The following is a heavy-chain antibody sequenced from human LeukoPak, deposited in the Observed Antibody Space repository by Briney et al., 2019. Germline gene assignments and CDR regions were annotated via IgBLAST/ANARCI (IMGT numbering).Heavy chain of an antibody. CDR1: GGSISNTNW. Sequence: SETLSLTCGVSGGSISNTNWWTWFRQPPGKGLEWIGEVNLQGSTNYNPSLKSRVAISVDTSKNQFFLKVMSVTAADTAVYYCANYAPGQRGRGYWGQGTLVTVSS. D-gene: IGHD2-2*01. CDR3: ANYAPGQRGRGY. V-gene: IGHV4-4*02. J-gene: IGHJ4*02. CDR2: VNLQGST.